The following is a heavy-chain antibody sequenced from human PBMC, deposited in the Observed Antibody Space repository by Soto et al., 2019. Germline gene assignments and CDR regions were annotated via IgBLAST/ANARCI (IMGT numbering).Heavy chain of an antibody. D-gene: IGHD1-26*01. CDR2: IYYSGTT. V-gene: IGHV4-59*08. J-gene: IGHJ4*01. CDR3: ARLGGSYAVPHSDY. Sequence: PSESPYLGSTLCGGCMNLSYGTLIRQPTGKGLEWMGYIYYSGTTTNYNPSLKSRVTLSVDTSKNQFSLKLSSVTAADTAVYYCARLGGSYAVPHSDYWGQGTLVTVSS. CDR1: GGCMNLSY.